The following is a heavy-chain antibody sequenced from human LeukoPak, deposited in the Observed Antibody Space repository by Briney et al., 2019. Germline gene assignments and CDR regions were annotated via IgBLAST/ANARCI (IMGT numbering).Heavy chain of an antibody. CDR2: IRNDGGSI. D-gene: IGHD4-17*01. CDR1: GFTFSHYN. V-gene: IGHV3-48*01. CDR3: ARGGDYGDYQGT. Sequence: GESLKISCAASGFTFSHYNMNWVRQAPGRGLEWISYIRNDGGSIYYAHSVRGRFTISRDNAKSSLYLQMNSLGAEDTAVYYCARGGDYGDYQGTWGQGTLVTVSS. J-gene: IGHJ5*02.